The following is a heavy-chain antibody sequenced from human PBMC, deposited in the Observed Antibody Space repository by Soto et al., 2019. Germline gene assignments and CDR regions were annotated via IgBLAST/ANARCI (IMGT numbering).Heavy chain of an antibody. CDR3: ARSLWFGELSYFDY. CDR2: IYYSGST. Sequence: QVQLQESGPGLVKPSQTLSLTCTVSGGSISSGGYYWSWIRQHPGKGLEWIGYIYYSGSTYYNPSLKSRVTISVDTSKNQFSLKLSSVTAADTAVYYCARSLWFGELSYFDYWGQGTLVTVSS. D-gene: IGHD3-10*01. V-gene: IGHV4-31*03. J-gene: IGHJ4*02. CDR1: GGSISSGGYY.